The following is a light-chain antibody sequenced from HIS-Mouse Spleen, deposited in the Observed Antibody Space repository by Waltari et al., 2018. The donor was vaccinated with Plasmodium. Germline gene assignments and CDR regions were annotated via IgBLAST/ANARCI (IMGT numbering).Light chain of an antibody. V-gene: IGLV1-40*01. CDR1: SSNIGAGYD. Sequence: QSVLTQPPSVSGAPGQRVTISCTGSSSNIGAGYDVHWYQQLPGTAPKLLSYGNSNRPSGVPDRCAGSKSGTSACLAITGLQAEDEADYYCQSYDSSLSGVVFGGGTKLTVL. CDR2: GNS. J-gene: IGLJ2*01. CDR3: QSYDSSLSGVV.